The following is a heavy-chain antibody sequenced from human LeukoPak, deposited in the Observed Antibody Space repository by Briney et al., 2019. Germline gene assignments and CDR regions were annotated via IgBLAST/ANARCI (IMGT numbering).Heavy chain of an antibody. CDR3: ARESFPDTSTNSPQRPARFDY. V-gene: IGHV1-46*01. CDR1: GYTFTIYY. J-gene: IGHJ4*02. CDR2: INPSGGST. D-gene: IGHD2-8*01. Sequence: GASVTVSCTASGYTFTIYYMHWVRQAPGQGLEWMGIINPSGGSTSYAQKFQGRVTMTRDTSTSTVYMELSSLRSEDTAVYYCARESFPDTSTNSPQRPARFDYWGQGTLVTVSS.